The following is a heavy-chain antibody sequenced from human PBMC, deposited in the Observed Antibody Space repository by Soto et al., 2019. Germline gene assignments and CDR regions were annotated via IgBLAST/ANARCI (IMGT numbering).Heavy chain of an antibody. J-gene: IGHJ3*02. CDR2: IYYSGST. D-gene: IGHD3-16*01. Sequence: QVQLQESGPGLVKPSQTLSLTCTVSGGSISSGGYYWSWIRQHPGKGLEWIGYIYYSGSTYYYPSLKSRVAISVDTSKNHFSLKLSSVTAAYTSVYFCARAGGINAFDILGQGTMVTVSS. V-gene: IGHV4-31*03. CDR3: ARAGGINAFDI. CDR1: GGSISSGGYY.